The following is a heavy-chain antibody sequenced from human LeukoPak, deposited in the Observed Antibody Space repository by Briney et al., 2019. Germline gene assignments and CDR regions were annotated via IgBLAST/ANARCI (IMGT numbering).Heavy chain of an antibody. D-gene: IGHD1-26*01. Sequence: GGSLRLSCAASGFTFSNAWMSWVRQAPGKGLEWVGRIKSKTDGGTTDYAAPVKGRFTISRDDSKDTLYLQMSSLKTEDTAVYYCARHPYSGSYEYYFDCWGQGTLVTVSS. J-gene: IGHJ4*02. CDR1: GFTFSNAW. CDR2: IKSKTDGGTT. V-gene: IGHV3-15*01. CDR3: ARHPYSGSYEYYFDC.